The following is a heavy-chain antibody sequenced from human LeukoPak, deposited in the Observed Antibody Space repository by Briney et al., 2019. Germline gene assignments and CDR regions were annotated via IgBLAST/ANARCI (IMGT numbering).Heavy chain of an antibody. CDR1: GFTFSSYA. CDR3: AKDSAKYCSGGSCYATRGPPIFDY. J-gene: IGHJ4*02. V-gene: IGHV3-23*01. D-gene: IGHD2-15*01. Sequence: GGSLRLSCAASGFTFSSYAMSWVRQAPGKGLEWVSAISGSGGSTYYADSVKGRFTISRDNSKNTLYLQMNSLRAEDTAVYYCAKDSAKYCSGGSCYATRGPPIFDYWGQGTLVTVSS. CDR2: ISGSGGST.